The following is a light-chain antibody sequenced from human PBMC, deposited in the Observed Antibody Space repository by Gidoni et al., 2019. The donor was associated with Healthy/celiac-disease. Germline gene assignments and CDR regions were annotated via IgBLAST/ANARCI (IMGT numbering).Light chain of an antibody. CDR2: WAS. V-gene: IGKV4-1*01. CDR1: QSVLHSSNNKNY. CDR3: QQYYSTPYT. J-gene: IGKJ2*01. Sequence: DIVMTQSPASLAASLGERATINCKSGQSVLHSSNNKNYLAWYQQKPGQPPKLLIYWASTRESGVPDRFSGSGSGIDFTLTISSLQAEDVAVYYCQQYYSTPYTFGQGTKLEIK.